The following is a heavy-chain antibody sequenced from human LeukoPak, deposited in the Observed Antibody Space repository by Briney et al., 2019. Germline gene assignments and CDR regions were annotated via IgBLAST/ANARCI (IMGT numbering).Heavy chain of an antibody. D-gene: IGHD2-15*01. CDR3: AKARYDGEVMIAATDY. J-gene: IGHJ4*02. Sequence: GGSLRLSCAASGFTFSTYSMNWVRQAPGKGLEWVSYISSSGSTIYYADSVKGRFTISRDNAKNSLYLQMNNLRADDTAVYYCAKARYDGEVMIAATDYWGQGTLVTVSS. CDR1: GFTFSTYS. CDR2: ISSSGSTI. V-gene: IGHV3-48*04.